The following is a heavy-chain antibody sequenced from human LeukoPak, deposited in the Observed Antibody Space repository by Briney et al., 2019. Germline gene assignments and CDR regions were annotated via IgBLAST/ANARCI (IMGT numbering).Heavy chain of an antibody. V-gene: IGHV4-4*02. CDR3: ARDLPGSGVNCDQ. J-gene: IGHJ4*02. CDR1: GDSISNSYW. CDR2: VYHSGST. D-gene: IGHD3-10*01. Sequence: PSGTLSLTCAVSGDSISNSYWWTWVRQPPGKGLEWIGEVYHSGSTNYNPSLKSRVTISVDKPNNQFSLRLSSVTAADTAVYYCARDLPGSGVNCDQWGLGTLVTVSS.